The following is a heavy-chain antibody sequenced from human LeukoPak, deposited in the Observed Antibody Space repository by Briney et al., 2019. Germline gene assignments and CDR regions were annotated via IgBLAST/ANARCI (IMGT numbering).Heavy chain of an antibody. Sequence: PGGSLRLSCAASAFTVSSYAMSWVRQAPGKGLEWDSAISAGGSSTYSADSVKGRFTISRDNSKNTLYLRMNSLRAEDTAVYYCAKMRDFWSGYLGYFDLWGRGTLVTVSS. V-gene: IGHV3-23*01. CDR2: ISAGGSST. D-gene: IGHD3-3*01. CDR1: AFTVSSYA. J-gene: IGHJ2*01. CDR3: AKMRDFWSGYLGYFDL.